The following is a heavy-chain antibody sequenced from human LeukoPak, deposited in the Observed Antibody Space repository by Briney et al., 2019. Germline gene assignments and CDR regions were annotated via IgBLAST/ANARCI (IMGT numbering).Heavy chain of an antibody. J-gene: IGHJ3*02. V-gene: IGHV3-64*01. CDR1: GFTFSSYA. CDR3: AREPYSSGWYGAFDI. Sequence: GGSLRLSCAASGFTFSSYAMHWVRQAPGKGLEYVSAISSNGGSTYYANSVKGRFTISRDNSKSTLYLQMGSLRAEDMAVYYCAREPYSSGWYGAFDIWGQGTMVTVSS. CDR2: ISSNGGST. D-gene: IGHD6-19*01.